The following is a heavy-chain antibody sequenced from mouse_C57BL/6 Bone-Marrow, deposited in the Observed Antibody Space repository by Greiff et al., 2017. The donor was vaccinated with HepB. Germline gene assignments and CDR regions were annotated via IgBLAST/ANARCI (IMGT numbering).Heavy chain of an antibody. CDR1: GYTFTSYW. V-gene: IGHV1-5*01. D-gene: IGHD4-1*01. J-gene: IGHJ1*03. CDR2: IYPGNSDT. Sequence: EVKLVESGTVLARPGASVKMSCKTSGYTFTSYWIHWVKQRPGQGLEWIGAIYPGNSDTSYNQKFKGKAKLTAVTSASTAYMELSSLTNEDSAVYYCTRARTNWERYFDVWGTGTTVTVSS. CDR3: TRARTNWERYFDV.